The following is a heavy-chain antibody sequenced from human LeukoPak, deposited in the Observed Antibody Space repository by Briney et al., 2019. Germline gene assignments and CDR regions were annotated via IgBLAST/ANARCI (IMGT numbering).Heavy chain of an antibody. CDR3: ARQIVVVIRGDYYYYYGMDV. Sequence: PSETLSLTCAVYGGSFSGYYWSWIRQPPGKGLEWIGEINHSGSTYYNPSLKSRVTISVDTSKNQFSLKLSSVTAADTAVYYCARQIVVVIRGDYYYYYGMDVWGQGTTVTVSS. CDR1: GGSFSGYY. D-gene: IGHD3-22*01. CDR2: INHSGST. V-gene: IGHV4-34*01. J-gene: IGHJ6*02.